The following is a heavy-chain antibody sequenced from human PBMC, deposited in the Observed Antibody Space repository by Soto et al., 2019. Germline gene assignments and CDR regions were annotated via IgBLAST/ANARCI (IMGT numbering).Heavy chain of an antibody. J-gene: IGHJ2*01. Sequence: EVQLLESGGGLVQPGGSLRLSCAASGFTFSAYAMGWVRQAPGKGLEWVSTIHGGGGATDYADSVKGRFTISRDDSKNTLYAQMNSLRAEDTAVYYCAKFEGHPLEYWYLHFRGRGTLVTVSS. CDR2: IHGGGGAT. D-gene: IGHD1-1*01. CDR3: AKFEGHPLEYWYLHF. CDR1: GFTFSAYA. V-gene: IGHV3-23*01.